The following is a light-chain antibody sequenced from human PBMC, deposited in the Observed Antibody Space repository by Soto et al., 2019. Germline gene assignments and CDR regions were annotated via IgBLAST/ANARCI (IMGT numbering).Light chain of an antibody. Sequence: EIVMTQSPATLSVSPGERATLSCRASQSVGSGLSWYQQKPGQAPRLLIYGASTRATGIPARFSGSGSGTEFTLTISSLQSEDFAIYYCHQYNNWRTFGQGTRLEIK. CDR3: HQYNNWRT. CDR2: GAS. V-gene: IGKV3-15*01. J-gene: IGKJ5*01. CDR1: QSVGSG.